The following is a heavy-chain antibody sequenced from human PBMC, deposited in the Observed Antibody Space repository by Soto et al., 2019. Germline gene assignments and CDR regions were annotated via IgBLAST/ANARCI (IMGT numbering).Heavy chain of an antibody. CDR1: GGSMLDSTYY. V-gene: IGHV4-39*01. CDR3: ARQASGYYYGWFDP. J-gene: IGHJ5*02. D-gene: IGHD3-22*01. Sequence: SXTLSLTCTVSGGSMLDSTYYWSWIRQSPGKGLEWIGTIFYSGGTFYTPSLKSRVTMSVDTSNNQFSLKLSSVTAADTAVYYCARQASGYYYGWFDPWGQGTLVTVSS. CDR2: IFYSGGT.